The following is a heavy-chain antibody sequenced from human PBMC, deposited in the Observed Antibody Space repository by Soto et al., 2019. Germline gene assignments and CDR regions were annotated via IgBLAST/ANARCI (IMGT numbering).Heavy chain of an antibody. V-gene: IGHV1-8*01. D-gene: IGHD4-17*01. CDR1: GYTFTNYD. J-gene: IGHJ6*03. CDR2: MNPNSGNA. Sequence: ASVKVSCKASGYTFTNYDINWGRQATGQGLEGMGWMNPNSGNAGSAQKFQDRVTMTRSTSTNTIYMQLSSLISEHTAVYYCARALADPSRGEDGYYYYMDVWGNGTTVTVSS. CDR3: ARALADPSRGEDGYYYYMDV.